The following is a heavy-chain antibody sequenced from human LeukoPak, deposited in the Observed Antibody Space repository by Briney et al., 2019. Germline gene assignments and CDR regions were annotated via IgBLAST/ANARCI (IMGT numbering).Heavy chain of an antibody. D-gene: IGHD6-13*01. J-gene: IGHJ4*02. CDR3: ARAGNVLRKKYSSSFHN. CDR2: IYYSGST. V-gene: IGHV4-39*07. Sequence: SETLSLTCTVSGDSITNSHFYWGWIRQPPGKGLEWIGRIYYSGSTDYNPSLRSRVTISVDTSNNQFSLQLTSVTAADTAVYYCARAGNVLRKKYSSSFHNWGQGTLVTVSS. CDR1: GDSITNSHFY.